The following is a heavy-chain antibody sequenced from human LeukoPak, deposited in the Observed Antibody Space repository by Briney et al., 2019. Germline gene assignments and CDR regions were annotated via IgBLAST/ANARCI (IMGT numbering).Heavy chain of an antibody. CDR3: ARVGRLAFDY. D-gene: IGHD2-15*01. J-gene: IGHJ4*02. Sequence: GGSLRLSCAASGFTFSSYEMNWVRQAPGKGREWVSYISSSGSTIYYADSVKGRFTISRDNAKNSLYLQMNSLRAEDTAVYYCARVGRLAFDYWGQGTLVTVSS. CDR1: GFTFSSYE. V-gene: IGHV3-48*03. CDR2: ISSSGSTI.